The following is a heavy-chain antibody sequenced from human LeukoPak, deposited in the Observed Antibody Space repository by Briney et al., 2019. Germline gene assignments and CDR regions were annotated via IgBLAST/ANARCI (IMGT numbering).Heavy chain of an antibody. J-gene: IGHJ6*03. V-gene: IGHV3-30*02. D-gene: IGHD6-13*01. CDR1: GFTFSSYG. Sequence: GGSLRLSCAASGFTFSSYGMHWVRQAPGKGLEWVAFIRYDGSNKYYADSVKGRFTISRDNSKNTLYLQMNSLRAEDTAVYYCAKDSSSWYGYYYYYMDVWGKGTTVTISS. CDR2: IRYDGSNK. CDR3: AKDSSSWYGYYYYYMDV.